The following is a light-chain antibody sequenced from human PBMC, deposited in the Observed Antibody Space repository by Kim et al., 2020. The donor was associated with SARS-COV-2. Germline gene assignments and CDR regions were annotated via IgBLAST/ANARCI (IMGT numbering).Light chain of an antibody. Sequence: SSELTQDPAVSVALGQTVRITCQGDSLRSYYATRYQQKPGQAPILVIYGKNNRPSGIPDRFSGSSSGNTASLTITGTQAGDEADYYCNSRDSNENVFFGGGTQLPVL. V-gene: IGLV3-19*01. CDR3: NSRDSNENVF. J-gene: IGLJ2*01. CDR1: SLRSYY. CDR2: GKN.